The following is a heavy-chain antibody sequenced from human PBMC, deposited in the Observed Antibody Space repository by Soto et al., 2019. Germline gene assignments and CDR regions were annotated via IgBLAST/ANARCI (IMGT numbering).Heavy chain of an antibody. D-gene: IGHD1-26*01. CDR2: IYYRGIT. CDR3: ARDGREASGMDV. Sequence: SETLSLTCTVSGGSKSSHNWSWDRQAPWQGLEWIGHIYYRGITTYNPSLGSRSTISVDMSNNQFSLKLNSVTTADPAVYYCARDGREASGMDVWGQGTKVTVSS. J-gene: IGHJ6*02. CDR1: GGSKSSHN. V-gene: IGHV4-59*11.